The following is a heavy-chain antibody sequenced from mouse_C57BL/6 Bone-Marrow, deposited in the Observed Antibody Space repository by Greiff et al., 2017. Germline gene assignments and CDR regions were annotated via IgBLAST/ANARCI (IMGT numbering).Heavy chain of an antibody. CDR2: IWTGGGT. CDR1: GFSLTSYA. Sequence: QVQLQQSGPGLVAPSQSLSITCTVSGFSLTSYAISWVRQPPGKGLEWLGVIWTGGGTNYNSALKSRLSISKDNSKSQVFLKMNSLQTDDTARYYCARNHPGYYYAMDYWGQGTSVTVSS. J-gene: IGHJ4*01. V-gene: IGHV2-9-1*01. CDR3: ARNHPGYYYAMDY.